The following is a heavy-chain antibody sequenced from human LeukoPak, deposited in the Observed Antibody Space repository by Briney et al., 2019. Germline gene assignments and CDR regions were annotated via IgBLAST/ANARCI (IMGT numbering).Heavy chain of an antibody. Sequence: GESLRLSCAASGFTFSSYAMNWVRQAPGKGLECVSAISGSGDNTYYADSVKGRFTISRDNAKNSLFLQMNSLRDEDTAVYYCARGGYASENYTPWGQGTLVTVSS. CDR1: GFTFSSYA. V-gene: IGHV3-23*01. CDR3: ARGGYASENYTP. J-gene: IGHJ5*02. D-gene: IGHD5-12*01. CDR2: ISGSGDNT.